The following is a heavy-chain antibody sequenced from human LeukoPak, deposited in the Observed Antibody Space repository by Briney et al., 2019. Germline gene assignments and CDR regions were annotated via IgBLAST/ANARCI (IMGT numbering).Heavy chain of an antibody. Sequence: SVKVSCKASGGTFSSYAISWVRQAPGQGLEWMGGIIPIFGTANYAQKFQGRVTITADESTSTAYMELSSLRSEDTAVYYRASLAGRYPDYYGMDVWGQGTTVTVSS. CDR2: IIPIFGTA. J-gene: IGHJ6*02. V-gene: IGHV1-69*13. CDR1: GGTFSSYA. D-gene: IGHD1-14*01. CDR3: ASLAGRYPDYYGMDV.